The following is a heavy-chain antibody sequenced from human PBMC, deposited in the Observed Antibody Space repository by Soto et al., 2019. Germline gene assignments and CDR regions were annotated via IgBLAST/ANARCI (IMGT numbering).Heavy chain of an antibody. CDR1: GFTFRSYA. CDR2: ISYDGSNK. J-gene: IGHJ4*02. Sequence: QVQLVESGGGVVQPGRSLRLSCAASGFTFRSYAMHWVRQAPGKGLEWVAVISYDGSNKYDADSMKGRFTISRDNSKNTLYLQMNSLRAEDTAVYYCARDPGDFWSGSTDYWGQGTLVTVSS. D-gene: IGHD3-3*01. V-gene: IGHV3-30-3*01. CDR3: ARDPGDFWSGSTDY.